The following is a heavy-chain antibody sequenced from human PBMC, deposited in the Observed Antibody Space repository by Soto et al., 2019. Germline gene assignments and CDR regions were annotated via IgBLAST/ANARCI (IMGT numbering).Heavy chain of an antibody. CDR1: GGSISSYY. D-gene: IGHD3-10*01. CDR3: ARAPRGNYGYPSYFDY. J-gene: IGHJ4*02. Sequence: QVQLQESGPGLVKPSETLSLTCTVSGGSISSYYWSWIRQPLGKGLEWIGYIYYSGSTNYNPSLKSRVTISVDTSKNQFSLKLSSVTAADTAVYYCARAPRGNYGYPSYFDYWGQGTLVTVSS. V-gene: IGHV4-59*01. CDR2: IYYSGST.